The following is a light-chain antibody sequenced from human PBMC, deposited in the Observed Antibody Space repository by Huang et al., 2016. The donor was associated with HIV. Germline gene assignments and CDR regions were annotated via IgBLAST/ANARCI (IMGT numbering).Light chain of an antibody. V-gene: IGKV1-33*01. CDR1: HHLNPY. CDR2: DVS. CDR3: QHYKNLVLA. J-gene: IGKJ4*01. Sequence: DIQMTQSPTSLSAFVGDTVTISCRASHHLNPYLNWYHQKPGKAPKLLIYDVSNLETGVPSRFSAGGSETHFTLTIKSLQSDDIGTYYCQHYKNLVLAFGGGTKVEIK.